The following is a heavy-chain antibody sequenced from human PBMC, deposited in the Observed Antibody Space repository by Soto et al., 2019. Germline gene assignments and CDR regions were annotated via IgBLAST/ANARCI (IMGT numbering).Heavy chain of an antibody. J-gene: IGHJ4*02. V-gene: IGHV3-30*04. D-gene: IGHD2-21*02. Sequence: QVQLVESGGGMVQPGTSLRLSCAASGFTFNSLSLHWVRQRPDKGLEWVAVISHDGRVTFYADFVKGRFTVSRDNSKNTVYLQVNSLRADDTAVYYCAREPYGDSQYFDYGGQGTLVTVSS. CDR1: GFTFNSLS. CDR2: ISHDGRVT. CDR3: AREPYGDSQYFDY.